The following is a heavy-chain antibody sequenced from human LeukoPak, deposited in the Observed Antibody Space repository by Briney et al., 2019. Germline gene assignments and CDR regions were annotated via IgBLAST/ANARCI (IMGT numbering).Heavy chain of an antibody. J-gene: IGHJ4*02. D-gene: IGHD1-26*01. CDR3: ARRRELRGGADY. Sequence: AESLKISCKGSLYRFASYWIGWVRQMPGKGLESMGIIYPGGSGIRYRASVKSQVNISADTSISTVYLQWSSLKASDNAMYYCARRRELRGGADYWGQGALVTVSS. CDR1: LYRFASYW. V-gene: IGHV5-51*01. CDR2: IYPGGSGI.